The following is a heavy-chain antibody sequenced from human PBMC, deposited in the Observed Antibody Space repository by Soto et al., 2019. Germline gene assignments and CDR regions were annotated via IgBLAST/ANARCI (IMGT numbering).Heavy chain of an antibody. D-gene: IGHD3-22*01. CDR3: ARELLFYDSDGFSWDDAFDI. V-gene: IGHV4-30-2*01. CDR2: IYQSGST. CDR1: GGSLSSSAYS. J-gene: IGHJ3*02. Sequence: QMHLQESGSGLVKPSQTLSLTCAVSGGSLSSSAYSWSWIRQRPGKGLEWIGFIYQSGSTYYNPSIKSRVTMSLDRPTNQFSLKLSSVTAADTAVYYCARELLFYDSDGFSWDDAFDIWGQGTMVTVSS.